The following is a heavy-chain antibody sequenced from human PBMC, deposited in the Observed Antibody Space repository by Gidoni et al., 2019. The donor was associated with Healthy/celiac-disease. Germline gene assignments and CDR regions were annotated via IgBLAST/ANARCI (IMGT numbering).Heavy chain of an antibody. CDR2: ISSSSSYI. CDR3: ARFGKDSSGANYYYYYGMDV. D-gene: IGHD6-19*01. V-gene: IGHV3-21*01. J-gene: IGHJ6*02. Sequence: EVQLVESGGGLVKPGGSLRLSCAASGFTFSSYSMNWVRQAPGKGLEWVSSISSSSSYIYYADSVKGRFTISRDNAKNSLYLQMNSLRAEDTAVYYCARFGKDSSGANYYYYYGMDVWGQGTTVTVSS. CDR1: GFTFSSYS.